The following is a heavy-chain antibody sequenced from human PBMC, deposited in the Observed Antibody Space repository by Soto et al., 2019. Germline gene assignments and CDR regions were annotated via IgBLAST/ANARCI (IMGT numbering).Heavy chain of an antibody. CDR1: GFTFSNAW. J-gene: IGHJ4*02. V-gene: IGHV3-15*01. CDR3: TANSAPSCGSISCYRPF. Sequence: EVQLVDSGGGLVKPGGSLRLSCAASGFTFSNAWMTWVRQAPGKGLECVGRIKSESDGGTTDYAAPVSGRFTISRDDSKNTLYLQRDSLKAEDTGIYYCTANSAPSCGSISCYRPFWGQGTLVTVSS. CDR2: IKSESDGGTT. D-gene: IGHD2-2*01.